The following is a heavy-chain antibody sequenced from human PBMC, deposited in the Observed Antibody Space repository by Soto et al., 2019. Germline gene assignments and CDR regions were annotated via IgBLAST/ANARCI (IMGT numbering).Heavy chain of an antibody. CDR2: ISGSGGST. D-gene: IGHD3-3*01. V-gene: IGHV3-23*01. CDR1: GFTFSSYA. J-gene: IGHJ3*02. CDR3: AKDGGGVITIPTGAAFDI. Sequence: EVQLLESGGGLVQPGGSLRLSCAASGFTFSSYAMSRVRQAPGKGLEWVSAISGSGGSTYYADSVKGRFTISRDNSKNTLYLQMNSLRAEDTAVYYCAKDGGGVITIPTGAAFDIWGQGTMVTVSS.